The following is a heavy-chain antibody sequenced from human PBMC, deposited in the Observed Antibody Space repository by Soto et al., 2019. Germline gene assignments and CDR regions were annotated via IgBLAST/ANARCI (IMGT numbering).Heavy chain of an antibody. V-gene: IGHV3-23*01. D-gene: IGHD6-19*01. Sequence: GGSLRLSCAASGFTFSSYAMSWVRQAPGKGLEWVSAISGSGGSTYYADSVKGRFTISRDNSKNTLYLQMNSLRAEDTAVYYCATEDLAVADPGDYYYGIDVWGQGTTVPVYS. CDR2: ISGSGGST. CDR1: GFTFSSYA. CDR3: ATEDLAVADPGDYYYGIDV. J-gene: IGHJ6*02.